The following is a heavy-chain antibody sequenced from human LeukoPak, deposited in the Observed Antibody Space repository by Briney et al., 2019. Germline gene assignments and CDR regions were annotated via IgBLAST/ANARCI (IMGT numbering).Heavy chain of an antibody. Sequence: GGSLRRSCAASGFNFDDYVMSWVRQAPGKGLEWVSGINWNGGSRGYADSVKGRFTISRDNAKNSLYLQMNSLRAEDTALYYCARSRHSYDSSGFPHYWGQGTLVTVSS. V-gene: IGHV3-20*04. CDR2: INWNGGSR. CDR3: ARSRHSYDSSGFPHY. J-gene: IGHJ4*02. CDR1: GFNFDDYV. D-gene: IGHD3-22*01.